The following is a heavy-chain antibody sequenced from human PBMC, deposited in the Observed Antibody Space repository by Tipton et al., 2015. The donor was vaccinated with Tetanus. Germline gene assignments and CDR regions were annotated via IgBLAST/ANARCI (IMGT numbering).Heavy chain of an antibody. J-gene: IGHJ4*02. V-gene: IGHV3-9*01. CDR1: GFTFDAYA. CDR3: ARDRDGDYAAFDY. D-gene: IGHD4-17*01. Sequence: SLRLSCAASGFTFDAYAMHWVRRAPNKGLEWVSRINWNSGSIGYADSVKGRFTISRDNSKNTLYLQMNSLRAEDTAVYYCARDRDGDYAAFDYWGQGTLVTVSS. CDR2: INWNSGSI.